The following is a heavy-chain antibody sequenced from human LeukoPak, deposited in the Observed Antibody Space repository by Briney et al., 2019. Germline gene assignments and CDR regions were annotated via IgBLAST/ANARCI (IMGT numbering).Heavy chain of an antibody. J-gene: IGHJ3*02. V-gene: IGHV4-38-2*02. CDR1: NYSISSGYY. CDR3: ARDTALFRAYDI. CDR2: VYHSGST. Sequence: SETLSLTCTVSNYSISSGYYWGRIRQPPGKGLEWIASVYHSGSTSYNPSLKSRLTISVHKSKNQFSLKLSSVTAADTAVYYCARDTALFRAYDIWGQGTLVTVSS.